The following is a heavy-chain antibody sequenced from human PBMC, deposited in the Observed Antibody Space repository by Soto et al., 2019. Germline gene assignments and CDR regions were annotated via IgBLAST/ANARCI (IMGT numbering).Heavy chain of an antibody. V-gene: IGHV3-33*03. CDR3: TKSRGDAYKGGLGLDQ. J-gene: IGHJ5*02. Sequence: QERLVESGGGVVQPGRSLRLSCAVSGFTFSDYAMHWVRQAPGKGLEWVALIWHDGINEFYADSVKGRFTISRDISNNTLDLPMNSLRPEDTAVSYCTKSRGDAYKGGLGLDQWGQGTLVTVSS. CDR1: GFTFSDYA. CDR2: IWHDGINE. D-gene: IGHD3-10*01.